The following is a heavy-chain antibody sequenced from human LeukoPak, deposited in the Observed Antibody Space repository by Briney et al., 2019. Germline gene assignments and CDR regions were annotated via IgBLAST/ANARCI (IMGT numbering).Heavy chain of an antibody. V-gene: IGHV3-21*01. D-gene: IGHD4-23*01. Sequence: PGGSLRLSCAASGFTFNSDAMSCVRQAPGKGLEWVSSISSSSSYIYYADSVKGRFTISRDNAKNSLYLQMNSLRAEDTAVYYCARTLPVVTPGYFDYWGQGTLVTVSS. CDR2: ISSSSSYI. CDR3: ARTLPVVTPGYFDY. J-gene: IGHJ4*02. CDR1: GFTFNSDA.